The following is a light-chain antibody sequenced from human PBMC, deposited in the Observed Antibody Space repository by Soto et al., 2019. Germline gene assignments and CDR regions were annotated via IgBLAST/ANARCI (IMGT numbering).Light chain of an antibody. CDR3: QHYTMYSPWT. CDR2: DVS. CDR1: QSITTW. J-gene: IGKJ1*01. V-gene: IGKV1-5*01. Sequence: DIQMTQSPSTLSAYVGCSGTITCRSSQSITTWVAWYQQRPGKAPKLLIYDVSSLQSGVPSRFSGSGSGKEFTLTISSLQPADFATYSCQHYTMYSPWTFGQGTKVDI.